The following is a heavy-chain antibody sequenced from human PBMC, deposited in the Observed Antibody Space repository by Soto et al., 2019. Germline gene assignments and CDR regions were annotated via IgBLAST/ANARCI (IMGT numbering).Heavy chain of an antibody. Sequence: ASVKVSCKASGYTFISYYMHWVRQAPGQGLEWMGIINPSGGSTSYAQKFQGRVTMTRDTSTSTVYMELSSLRSEDTAVYYCARSIAAAGPTPKFDWWGQGTLVTVSS. J-gene: IGHJ4*02. V-gene: IGHV1-46*01. D-gene: IGHD6-13*01. CDR3: ARSIAAAGPTPKFDW. CDR2: INPSGGST. CDR1: GYTFISYY.